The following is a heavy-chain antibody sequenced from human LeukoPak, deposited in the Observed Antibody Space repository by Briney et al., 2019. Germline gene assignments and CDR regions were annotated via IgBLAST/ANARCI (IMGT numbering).Heavy chain of an antibody. CDR3: ARQIRITFGGVIVSRHFDY. D-gene: IGHD3-16*02. CDR2: IYYSGST. CDR1: GYSISSGYY. V-gene: IGHV4-38-2*02. Sequence: SETLSLTCTVSGYSISSGYYWGWIRQPPGKGLEWIGSIYYSGSTYYNPSLKSRVTISVDTSKNQFSLKLSSVTAADTAVYYCARQIRITFGGVIVSRHFDYWGQGTLVTVSS. J-gene: IGHJ4*02.